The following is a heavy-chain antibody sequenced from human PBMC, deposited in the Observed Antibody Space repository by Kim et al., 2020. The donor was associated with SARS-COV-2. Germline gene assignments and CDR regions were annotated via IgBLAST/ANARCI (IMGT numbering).Heavy chain of an antibody. D-gene: IGHD3-10*01. Sequence: GGSLRLSCAASGFTFSSYSMNWVRQAPGKGLEWVSYISSSSSTIYYADAVKGRFTISRDNAKNSLYLQMNSLRDEDTAVYYCARVYGSGSLYYYYYYMDVWGKGTTVNVSS. V-gene: IGHV3-48*02. J-gene: IGHJ6*03. CDR1: GFTFSSYS. CDR3: ARVYGSGSLYYYYYYMDV. CDR2: ISSSSSTI.